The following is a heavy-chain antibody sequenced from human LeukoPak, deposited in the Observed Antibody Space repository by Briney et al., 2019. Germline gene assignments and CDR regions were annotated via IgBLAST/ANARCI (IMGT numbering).Heavy chain of an antibody. J-gene: IGHJ5*02. Sequence: ASVKVSCKTSGYTFSNSGFHWVRQAPGQSLEWMGWINAGNGNTKYSQKFQDRLTITRDTSASTVYMELNSLKSEDTAMYYCARGRGLIGTSRFDPWGQGTLVIVSS. D-gene: IGHD3-10*01. CDR3: ARGRGLIGTSRFDP. V-gene: IGHV1-3*01. CDR2: INAGNGNT. CDR1: GYTFSNSG.